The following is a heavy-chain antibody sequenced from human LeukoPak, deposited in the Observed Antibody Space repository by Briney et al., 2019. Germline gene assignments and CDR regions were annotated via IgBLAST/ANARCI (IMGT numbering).Heavy chain of an antibody. CDR2: ITGSGGSA. V-gene: IGHV3-23*01. Sequence: LPSAPSGLTLSSHAMSSARPAPGKGLECVSGITGSGGSAYHADSVNGRFPISRDNSKNKLYLQMNSLRAEDTAVYYCAKFSPQDIVVVVAATGRDYWRQGTLVTVSS. D-gene: IGHD2-15*01. CDR1: GLTLSSHA. J-gene: IGHJ4*02. CDR3: AKFSPQDIVVVVAATGRDY.